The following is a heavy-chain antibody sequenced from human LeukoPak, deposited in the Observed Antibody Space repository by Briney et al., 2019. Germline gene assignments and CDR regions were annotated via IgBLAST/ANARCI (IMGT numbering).Heavy chain of an antibody. J-gene: IGHJ4*02. CDR3: VRVVRVYHDSLGYVGPFDY. CDR1: GGSFSGYY. V-gene: IGHV4-59*12. CDR2: NYYSGST. D-gene: IGHD3-22*01. Sequence: SETLSLTCAVYGGSFSGYYWSWIRQPPGKGLEWIGYNYYSGSTNYNPSLKSRVTVSVDTSKNQFSLRLASVTAADTAIYYCVRVVRVYHDSLGYVGPFDYWGQGILVTVSS.